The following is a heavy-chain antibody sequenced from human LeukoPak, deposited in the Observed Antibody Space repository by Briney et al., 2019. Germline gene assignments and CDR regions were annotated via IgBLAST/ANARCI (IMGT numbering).Heavy chain of an antibody. CDR2: ISAYNGNT. D-gene: IGHD3-10*01. CDR3: ARGNSWFGELYFDY. V-gene: IGHV1-18*04. Sequence: GASVKVSCKASGYTFTSYGISWVRQAPGQGLEWMGWISAYNGNTNYAQKLQGRVTMATDTSTSTAYMELRSLRSDDTAVYYCARGNSWFGELYFDYWGQGTLVTVSS. J-gene: IGHJ4*02. CDR1: GYTFTSYG.